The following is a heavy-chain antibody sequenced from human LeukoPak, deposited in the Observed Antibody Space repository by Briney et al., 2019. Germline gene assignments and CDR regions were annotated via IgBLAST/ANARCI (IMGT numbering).Heavy chain of an antibody. Sequence: SETLSLTRVVSGYSLSSGDYWGWIRQPPGKGLEWIGSIYHSGSTYYYPSLKSRVTISVDRSKNQFSLKLSSVTAADTAVYYCARGGYYYYHMDVWGKGTTVTVSS. V-gene: IGHV4-38-2*01. CDR3: ARGGYYYYHMDV. J-gene: IGHJ6*03. D-gene: IGHD3-16*01. CDR2: IYHSGST. CDR1: GYSLSSGDY.